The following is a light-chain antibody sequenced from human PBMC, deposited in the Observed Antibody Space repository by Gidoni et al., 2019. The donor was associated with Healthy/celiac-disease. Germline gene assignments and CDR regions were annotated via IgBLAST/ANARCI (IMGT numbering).Light chain of an antibody. CDR1: QSVLYSSNNKNY. J-gene: IGKJ1*01. Sequence: DIVMTQSTDSLAVSLGERATINCKSSQSVLYSSNNKNYLAWYQQKPGQPPKLLIYCASTRESGVPDRFSVSGSGTDFTLTISSLQAEDVAVYYCQQYYSSPWTFXQXTKVEIK. CDR2: CAS. V-gene: IGKV4-1*01. CDR3: QQYYSSPWT.